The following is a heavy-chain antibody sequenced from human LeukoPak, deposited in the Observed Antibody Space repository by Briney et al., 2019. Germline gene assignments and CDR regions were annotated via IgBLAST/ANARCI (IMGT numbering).Heavy chain of an antibody. V-gene: IGHV3-9*01. Sequence: GRSLRLSCAASGFTFEDYAMHWVRQAPGKGLEWVSGISWNSGSIGYADSVKGRFTISRDNAKKSLYLQMNSLRAEDTALYYCAKVGHSNGYPDYWGQGTLVTVSS. J-gene: IGHJ4*02. D-gene: IGHD3-22*01. CDR2: ISWNSGSI. CDR3: AKVGHSNGYPDY. CDR1: GFTFEDYA.